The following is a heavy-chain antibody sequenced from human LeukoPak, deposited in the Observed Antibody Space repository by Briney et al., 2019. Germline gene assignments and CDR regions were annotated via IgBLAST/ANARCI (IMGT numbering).Heavy chain of an antibody. J-gene: IGHJ3*02. CDR3: ARGGGVGVTTVDI. V-gene: IGHV4-61*02. CDR2: IYTSGSI. CDR1: GGSINSGSYY. Sequence: SETLSLTCTVSGGSINSGSYYWSWIRQSAGKGLEWIGRIYTSGSIHYNPSLKSQVTISLDTSKNQFSLNLNSVTAADTAVYYCARGGGVGVTTVDIWGQGTMVTVSS. D-gene: IGHD1-26*01.